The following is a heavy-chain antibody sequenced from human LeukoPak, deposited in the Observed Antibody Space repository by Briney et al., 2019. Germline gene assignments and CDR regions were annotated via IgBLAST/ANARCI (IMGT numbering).Heavy chain of an antibody. CDR2: ISDDGSTK. V-gene: IGHV3-30-3*01. Sequence: GGSLRLSCAASGFTFSSYTMNWVRQAPGKGLVWVAVISDDGSTKYYADSVKGRFTISRDNSKETLFLQMNSLTAEDTAVYYCARRADTVDIWGQGTMVTVSS. J-gene: IGHJ3*02. CDR1: GFTFSSYT. CDR3: ARRADTVDI.